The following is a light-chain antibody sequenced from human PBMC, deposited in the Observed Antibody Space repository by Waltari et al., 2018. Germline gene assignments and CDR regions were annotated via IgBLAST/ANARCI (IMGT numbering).Light chain of an antibody. Sequence: QSVLTPPPSVSGAPGQRVTISCTGSSSNIGAGYDVHWYQQLPGTAPKLLIYLNNNRPSGVPDRFSGSKSGTSASLAITGLQAEDEADYYCQSYDSSLSASVFGGGTKLTVL. CDR1: SSNIGAGYD. J-gene: IGLJ3*02. V-gene: IGLV1-40*01. CDR3: QSYDSSLSASV. CDR2: LNN.